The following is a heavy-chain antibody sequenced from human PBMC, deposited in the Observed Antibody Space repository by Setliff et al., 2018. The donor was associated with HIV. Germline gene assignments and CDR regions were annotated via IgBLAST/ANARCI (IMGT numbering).Heavy chain of an antibody. CDR2: INPNSGGT. CDR1: GYTFTGNY. J-gene: IGHJ4*02. Sequence: VKVSCKASGYTFTGNYIHWVRQAPGQGLEWMGWINPNSGGTNYEQKFQGRVTMTTDTSTSTAYMELRSLRSDDTAVYYCARDPVSDYYGSGSYHGIDYWGQGTLVTVSS. CDR3: ARDPVSDYYGSGSYHGIDY. V-gene: IGHV1-2*02. D-gene: IGHD3-10*01.